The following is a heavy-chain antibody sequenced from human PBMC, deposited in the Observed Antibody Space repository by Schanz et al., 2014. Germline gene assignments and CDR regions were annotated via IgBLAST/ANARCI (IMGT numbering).Heavy chain of an antibody. D-gene: IGHD6-19*01. Sequence: QLQMQESGPGLVKPSETLSLTCSVSGDSISSTSYYWGWIRQPPGKGLEWIGSIYYSGSTYYNASLKRRVPISVDPSKNQFSLKLNSVTAADSAVYYCARLWGGWRIPDYWGQGTLVTVSS. J-gene: IGHJ4*02. CDR1: GDSISSTSYY. V-gene: IGHV4-39*01. CDR3: ARLWGGWRIPDY. CDR2: IYYSGST.